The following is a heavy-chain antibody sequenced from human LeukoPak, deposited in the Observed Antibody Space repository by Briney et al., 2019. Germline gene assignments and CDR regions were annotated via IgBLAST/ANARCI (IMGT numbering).Heavy chain of an antibody. V-gene: IGHV3-48*03. CDR2: ISSSGSTI. Sequence: GGSLRLPCAASGFTFSSYEMNWVRQAPGKGLEWVSYISSSGSTIYYADSVKGRFTISRDNAKNSLYLQMNSLRAEDTAVYYCARGLAVAGDGSWFDPWGQGTLVTVSS. CDR3: ARGLAVAGDGSWFDP. CDR1: GFTFSSYE. J-gene: IGHJ5*02. D-gene: IGHD6-19*01.